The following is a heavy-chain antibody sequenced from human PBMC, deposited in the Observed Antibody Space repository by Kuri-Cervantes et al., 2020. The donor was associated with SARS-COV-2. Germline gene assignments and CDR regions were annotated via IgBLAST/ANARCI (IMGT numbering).Heavy chain of an antibody. CDR2: INWNGGST. D-gene: IGHD2-2*01. Sequence: GESLKISCAASGFTFDDYGMSWVRQAPGKGLEWVSGINWNGGSTGYADSVKGRFTISRDNAKNFLYLQMNSLRAEDTALYYCARDLSDSSTPPHDPWGQGTLVTVSS. CDR1: GFTFDDYG. V-gene: IGHV3-20*04. CDR3: ARDLSDSSTPPHDP. J-gene: IGHJ5*02.